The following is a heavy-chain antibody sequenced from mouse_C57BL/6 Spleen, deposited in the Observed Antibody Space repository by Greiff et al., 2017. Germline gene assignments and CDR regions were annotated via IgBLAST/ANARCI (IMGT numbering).Heavy chain of an antibody. CDR3: ARNPLYDGYYLSYAMDY. D-gene: IGHD2-3*01. CDR1: GYTFTSYG. V-gene: IGHV1-81*01. J-gene: IGHJ4*01. CDR2: IYPRSGNT. Sequence: QVQLKQSGAELARPGASVKLSCKASGYTFTSYGISWVKQRTGQGLEWIGEIYPRSGNTYYNEKFKGKATLTADKSSSTAYMELRSLTSEDSAVYFCARNPLYDGYYLSYAMDYWGQGTSVTVSS.